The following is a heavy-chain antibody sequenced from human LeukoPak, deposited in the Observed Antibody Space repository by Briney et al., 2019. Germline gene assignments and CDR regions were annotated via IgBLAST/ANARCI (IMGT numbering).Heavy chain of an antibody. CDR3: ARDRPARHGMDV. D-gene: IGHD6-6*01. J-gene: IGHJ6*02. CDR2: IIPIFGTA. V-gene: IGHV1-69*05. CDR1: GGTFSSYA. Sequence: ASVKVSCKASGGTFSSYAISWVRQAPGQGLEWMGGIIPIFGTANYAQKFQGRVTMTRDTSTSTVYMELSSLRSEDTAVYYCARDRPARHGMDVWGQGTTVTVSS.